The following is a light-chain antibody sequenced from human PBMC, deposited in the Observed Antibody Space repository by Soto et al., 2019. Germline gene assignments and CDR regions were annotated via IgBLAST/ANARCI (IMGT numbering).Light chain of an antibody. Sequence: IRMREAPAARRAFEENRVTITFRASQSISSWLAWYQQRPGKAPKLLIHKASNLESGVPSRFSGSGSGTEFTLTISSLQPAEYATYSSQQYNRYSTLGQGTKVDIK. CDR2: KAS. CDR3: QQYNRYST. J-gene: IGKJ1*01. CDR1: QSISSW. V-gene: IGKV1-5*03.